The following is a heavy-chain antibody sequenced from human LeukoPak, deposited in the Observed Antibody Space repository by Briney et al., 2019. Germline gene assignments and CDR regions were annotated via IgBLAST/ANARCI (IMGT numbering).Heavy chain of an antibody. V-gene: IGHV3-23*01. J-gene: IGHJ4*02. D-gene: IGHD6-13*01. CDR2: ISGSGGST. CDR3: AKDLYPPSPGIAAAGFFDY. CDR1: GFTFSSYA. Sequence: GGSLRLSCAASGFTFSSYAMSWVRQAPGKGLEWVSAISGSGGSTYYADSVKGRFTISRDNSKNTLYLQMSSLRAEDTAVYYCAKDLYPPSPGIAAAGFFDYWGQGTLVTVSS.